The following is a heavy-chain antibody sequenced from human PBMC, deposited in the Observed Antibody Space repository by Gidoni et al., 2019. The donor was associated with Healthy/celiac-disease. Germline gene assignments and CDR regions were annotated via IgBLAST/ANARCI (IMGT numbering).Heavy chain of an antibody. CDR3: AKDQKGYSSSWYFYFDY. V-gene: IGHV3-30*18. J-gene: IGHJ4*02. CDR2: ISYDGSNK. Sequence: QVQLVESGGGVVQPGRSLRLSCAASGFTFSSYGMHWVRQAPGKGLEWVAVISYDGSNKYYADSVKGRFTISRDNSKNTLYLQMNSLRAEDTAVYYCAKDQKGYSSSWYFYFDYWGQGTLVTVSS. CDR1: GFTFSSYG. D-gene: IGHD6-13*01.